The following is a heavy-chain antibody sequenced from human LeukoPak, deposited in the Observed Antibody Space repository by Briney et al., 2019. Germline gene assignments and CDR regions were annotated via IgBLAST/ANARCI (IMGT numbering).Heavy chain of an antibody. CDR3: ARDLAAAALYYFDY. D-gene: IGHD6-13*01. Sequence: GGSLRLSCAASGFTFSSYGMHWVRQAPGKGLEWVAVISYDGSNKYYADSVKGRFTISRDNSKNTLYLQMNSLRAEDTAVYYCARDLAAAALYYFDYWGQGTLVTVSS. CDR2: ISYDGSNK. CDR1: GFTFSSYG. J-gene: IGHJ4*02. V-gene: IGHV3-30*03.